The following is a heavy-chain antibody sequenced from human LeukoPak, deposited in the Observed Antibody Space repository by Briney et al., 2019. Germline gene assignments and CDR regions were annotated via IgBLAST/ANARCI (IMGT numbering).Heavy chain of an antibody. J-gene: IGHJ3*02. CDR1: GGSISSYY. Sequence: SETLSLTCTVSGGSISSYYWSWIRQPPGKGLEWIGYIYTSGSPNYNPSLKSRVTISVDTSENQFSLKLSSVTAADTAVYYCARGVFERAVLWFGELFSSGNAFDIWGQGTMVTVSS. D-gene: IGHD3-10*01. V-gene: IGHV4-4*09. CDR3: ARGVFERAVLWFGELFSSGNAFDI. CDR2: IYTSGSP.